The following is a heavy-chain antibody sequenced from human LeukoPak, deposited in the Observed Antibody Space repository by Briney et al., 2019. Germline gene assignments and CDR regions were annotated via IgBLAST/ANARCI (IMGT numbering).Heavy chain of an antibody. CDR1: GGSISSYY. CDR3: ARTAYGSGSYYFDY. D-gene: IGHD3-10*01. V-gene: IGHV4-59*08. CDR2: IYYSGST. J-gene: IGHJ4*02. Sequence: SETLSLTCTVSGGSISSYYWSWIRQPPGKGLEWIGYIYYSGSTNYNPSLESRITISIDTSKKQFSLKLSSVTAADTAVYYCARTAYGSGSYYFDYWGQGTLVTVSS.